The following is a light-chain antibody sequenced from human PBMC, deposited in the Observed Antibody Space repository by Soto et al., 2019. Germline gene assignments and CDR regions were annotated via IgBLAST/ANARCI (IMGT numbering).Light chain of an antibody. CDR3: QQYGIIPWP. V-gene: IGKV4-1*01. CDR2: DAS. Sequence: DIVMTQSPDSLAVSLGERATITCKSSQSILYSSRNKNYLTWYQQKPGQAPRLLIYDASSRATGIPDRFSGSGSGTDFTLTISRLEPEDFVVYYCQQYGIIPWPFGQRSNVDI. J-gene: IGKJ1*01. CDR1: QSILYSSRNKNY.